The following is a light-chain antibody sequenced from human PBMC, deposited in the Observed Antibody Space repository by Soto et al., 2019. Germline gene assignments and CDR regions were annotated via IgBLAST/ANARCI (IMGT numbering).Light chain of an antibody. CDR3: AAWDDSLNGWV. CDR2: GNA. Sequence: QSVLTQPPSASGAPGQRVTISCSGSTSNIGTDTVNWYQQLPGTAPKLLIYGNAQRPSGVPDRFSGSKSATSASLAISGRQSKDEADYYCAAWDDSLNGWVFGGGTKLTVL. CDR1: TSNIGTDT. J-gene: IGLJ3*02. V-gene: IGLV1-44*01.